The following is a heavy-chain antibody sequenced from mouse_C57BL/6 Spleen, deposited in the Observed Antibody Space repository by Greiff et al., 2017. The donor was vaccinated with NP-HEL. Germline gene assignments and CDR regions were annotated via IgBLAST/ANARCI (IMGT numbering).Heavy chain of an antibody. Sequence: VQLQQSGAELVRPGASVTLSCKASGYTFTDYEMHWVKQTPVHGLEWIGAIDPETGGTAYNQKFKGKAILTADQSSSTAYMELRSLTSEDSAVYYSTRTGSSTMDYWGQGTSVTVSS. J-gene: IGHJ4*01. D-gene: IGHD1-1*01. V-gene: IGHV1-15*01. CDR1: GYTFTDYE. CDR3: TRTGSSTMDY. CDR2: IDPETGGT.